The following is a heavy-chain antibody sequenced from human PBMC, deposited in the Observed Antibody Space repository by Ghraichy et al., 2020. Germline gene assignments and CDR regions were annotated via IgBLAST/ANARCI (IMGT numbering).Heavy chain of an antibody. Sequence: SETLSLTCAVYGGSFSGYYWSWIRQPPGKGLEWIGEINHSGSTNYNPSLKSRVTISVDTSKNQFSLKLSSVTAADTAVYYCARAPPATYDTSGYYPYVFYGMDVWGQGTTLTVSS. CDR3: ARAPPATYDTSGYYPYVFYGMDV. D-gene: IGHD3-22*01. V-gene: IGHV4-34*01. CDR1: GGSFSGYY. CDR2: INHSGST. J-gene: IGHJ6*02.